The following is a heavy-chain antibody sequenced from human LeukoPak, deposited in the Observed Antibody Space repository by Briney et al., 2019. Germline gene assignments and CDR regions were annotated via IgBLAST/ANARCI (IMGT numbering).Heavy chain of an antibody. CDR2: IIPILGTA. D-gene: IGHD4-17*01. J-gene: IGHJ5*02. CDR3: ARDGGYGDYENWFDP. Sequence: ASVKVSCKASGGTFSSYAISWVRQAPGQGLEWMGRIIPILGTASYAQKFQGRVTITTDESTSTAYMELSSLRSEDTAVYYCARDGGYGDYENWFDPWGQGTLVTVSS. CDR1: GGTFSSYA. V-gene: IGHV1-69*05.